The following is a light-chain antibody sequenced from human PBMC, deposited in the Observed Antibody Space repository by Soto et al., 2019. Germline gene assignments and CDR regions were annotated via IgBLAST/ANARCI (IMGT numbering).Light chain of an antibody. J-gene: IGKJ5*01. CDR2: GAS. CDR1: QNVASDY. CDR3: QQYGSSIT. V-gene: IGKV3-20*01. Sequence: EFVLTQSPGTLSLSPGERATISCLASQNVASDYLAWYRQKPGQAPRVLIYGASTRATGIPARFSGSGSGTDFTLTISRLEPEDFAVFYCQQYGSSITFGQGTRLEIK.